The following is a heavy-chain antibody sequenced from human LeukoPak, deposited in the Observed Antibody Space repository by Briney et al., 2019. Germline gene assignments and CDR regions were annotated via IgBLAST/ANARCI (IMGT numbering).Heavy chain of an antibody. J-gene: IGHJ4*02. CDR2: INPNSGGT. CDR1: GYTFTGYY. D-gene: IGHD6-13*01. CDR3: ARDRLAASWYAFDY. V-gene: IGHV1-2*02. Sequence: ASVKVSCKASGYTFTGYYMHWVRQAPGQGLEWMGWINPNSGGTNYAQKFQGRVTMTRDTSISTAYMELSRLRSDDTAVYYCARDRLAASWYAFDYWGQGTLVTVSS.